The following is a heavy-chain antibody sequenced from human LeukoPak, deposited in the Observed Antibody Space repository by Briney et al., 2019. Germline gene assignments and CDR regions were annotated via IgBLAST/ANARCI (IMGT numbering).Heavy chain of an antibody. CDR3: ARPYGGYYGY. V-gene: IGHV1-46*01. D-gene: IGHD4/OR15-4a*01. CDR1: GGTFSSYA. Sequence: GSSVKVSCKASGGTFSSYAISWVRQAPGQGLEWMGIINPSGGSTSYAQKFQGRVTMTRDTSTSTVYMELSSLRSEDTAVYYCARPYGGYYGYWGQGTLVTVSS. CDR2: INPSGGST. J-gene: IGHJ4*02.